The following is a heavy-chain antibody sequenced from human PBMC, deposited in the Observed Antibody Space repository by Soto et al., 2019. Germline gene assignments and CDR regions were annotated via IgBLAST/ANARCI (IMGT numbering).Heavy chain of an antibody. CDR1: GYTFTSYD. CDR2: INPNSGNT. J-gene: IGHJ5*02. Sequence: ASVRVSCKSSGYTFTSYDINWVRQATGQRLEWIGRINPNSGNTSYAQKLQGRVTITANTSTSTAKMELRSLRSEDTSVDYCARVSIAAGLRGFDPWGQGTLVTVSS. D-gene: IGHD6-6*01. CDR3: ARVSIAAGLRGFDP. V-gene: IGHV1-8*01.